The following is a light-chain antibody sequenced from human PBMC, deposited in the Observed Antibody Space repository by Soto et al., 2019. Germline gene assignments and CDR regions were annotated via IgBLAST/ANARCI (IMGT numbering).Light chain of an antibody. CDR2: EAS. CDR1: QSVGNN. CDR3: QQHANWPLT. J-gene: IGKJ4*01. Sequence: EIVLTQSPATLSLSPGERATLSCWASQSVGNNLAWYQQKPGQAPGLLIYEASTRATGIPARFSGSGSGTDFTLTISSLEPEDFAVYYCQQHANWPLTFGGGTKVEIK. V-gene: IGKV3-11*01.